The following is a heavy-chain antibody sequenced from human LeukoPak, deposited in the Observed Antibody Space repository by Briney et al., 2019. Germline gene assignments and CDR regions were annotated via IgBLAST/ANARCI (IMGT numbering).Heavy chain of an antibody. CDR3: ARHDSGGNGLDY. V-gene: IGHV4-39*01. CDR1: GGSISSSSYY. Sequence: PSETLSLTCTVSGGSISSSSYYWGWIRQPPGKGLEWIGSIYYSGSTWYNPSLQSRVTISVDTSKNQFTLNLRSVTAADTAVYYCARHDSGGNGLDYWGQGTLVTVSS. CDR2: IYYSGST. J-gene: IGHJ4*02. D-gene: IGHD4-23*01.